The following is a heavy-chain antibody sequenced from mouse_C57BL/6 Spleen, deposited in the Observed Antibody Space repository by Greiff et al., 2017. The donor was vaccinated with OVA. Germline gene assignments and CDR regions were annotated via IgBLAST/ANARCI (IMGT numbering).Heavy chain of an antibody. Sequence: VQLQQSGAELVKPGASVKLSCTASGFNIKDYYMHWVKQRTEQGLEWIGRIYPEDGEPKYAPKFQGKANITADTSSNTAYLQLSSLTSEDTAVYYCARDSNYHFDYWGQGTTLTVSS. J-gene: IGHJ2*01. CDR1: GFNIKDYY. CDR2: IYPEDGEP. V-gene: IGHV14-2*01. D-gene: IGHD2-5*01. CDR3: ARDSNYHFDY.